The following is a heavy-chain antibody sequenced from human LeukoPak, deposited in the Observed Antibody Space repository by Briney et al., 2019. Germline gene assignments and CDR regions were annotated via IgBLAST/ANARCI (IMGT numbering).Heavy chain of an antibody. CDR1: GGSFSGYY. D-gene: IGHD3-22*01. CDR3: ARVGITMIVLDY. V-gene: IGHV4-34*01. CDR2: INHSGST. Sequence: SETLSLTCAVYGGSFSGYYGSWIRQPPGKGLEWIGEINHSGSTNYNPSLKSRVTISVDTSKNQFSLKLSSVTATDTAVYYCARVGITMIVLDYWGQGTLVTVSS. J-gene: IGHJ4*02.